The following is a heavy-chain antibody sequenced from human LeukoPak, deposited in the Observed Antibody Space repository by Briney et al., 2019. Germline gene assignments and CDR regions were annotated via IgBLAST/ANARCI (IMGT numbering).Heavy chain of an antibody. J-gene: IGHJ5*02. CDR1: GFTFSSYW. CDR2: IKQDGSEK. Sequence: GGSLRLSCAASGFTFSSYWMSWVRQAPGKGLEWVANIKQDGSEKYSVDSATARFTLSTDNPQNSLYLQLHSLRAEDTAVYSCARDDCSSISCYHNWFDPWGQGTLVTVSS. V-gene: IGHV3-7*01. CDR3: ARDDCSSISCYHNWFDP. D-gene: IGHD2-2*01.